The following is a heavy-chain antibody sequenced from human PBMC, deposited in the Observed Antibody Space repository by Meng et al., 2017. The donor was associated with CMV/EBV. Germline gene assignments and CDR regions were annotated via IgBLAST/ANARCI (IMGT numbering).Heavy chain of an antibody. CDR1: GFTFDDYA. V-gene: IGHV3-9*03. Sequence: GGSLRLSCAASGFTFDDYAMHWVRQAPGKGLEWVSGISWNSGSIGYADSVKGRFTISSDNAKNSLYLQMNSLRAEDMALYYFAKANHHVRAYASVIWGQGTMVTVSS. D-gene: IGHD1-26*01. CDR2: ISWNSGSI. J-gene: IGHJ3*02. CDR3: AKANHHVRAYASVI.